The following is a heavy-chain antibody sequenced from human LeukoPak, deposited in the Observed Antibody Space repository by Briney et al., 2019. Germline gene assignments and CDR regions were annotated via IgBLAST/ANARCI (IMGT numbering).Heavy chain of an antibody. Sequence: PSETLSLTCTVSGGSISSYYWSWLRQPPGEGLEWIGYIYYSGSTNYNPSLKSRVTISVDTSKNQFSLKLSSVTAADTAVYYCARGKESGSHLDYWGQGTLVTVSS. CDR3: ARGKESGSHLDY. D-gene: IGHD1-26*01. V-gene: IGHV4-59*01. J-gene: IGHJ4*02. CDR2: IYYSGST. CDR1: GGSISSYY.